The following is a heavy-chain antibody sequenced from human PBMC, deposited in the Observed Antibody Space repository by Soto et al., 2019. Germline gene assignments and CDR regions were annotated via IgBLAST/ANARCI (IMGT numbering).Heavy chain of an antibody. D-gene: IGHD2-15*01. Sequence: ASVKVSCKASGYTFTSYGISWVRQAPGQGLEWMGWISAYNGNTNYAQKLQGRVTMTTDTSTSTAYMGLRSLRSDDTAVYYCARENCSGGSCYYFDYWGQGTLVTVSS. CDR2: ISAYNGNT. CDR1: GYTFTSYG. V-gene: IGHV1-18*01. CDR3: ARENCSGGSCYYFDY. J-gene: IGHJ4*02.